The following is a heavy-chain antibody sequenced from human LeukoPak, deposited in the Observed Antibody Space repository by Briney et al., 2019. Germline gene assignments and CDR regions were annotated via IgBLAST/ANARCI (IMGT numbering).Heavy chain of an antibody. CDR1: GFTFSSDS. Sequence: GGSLRRSCAASGFTFSSDSMTWVRQAPGKGLEWVSSISSSSSYIYYADSVKGRFTISSDNAKNSLYLQMNSLRAEDTAVYYCARGPTNYYDSSGYYPHAFDIWGQGTMVTVSS. CDR2: ISSSSSYI. D-gene: IGHD3-22*01. V-gene: IGHV3-21*01. J-gene: IGHJ3*02. CDR3: ARGPTNYYDSSGYYPHAFDI.